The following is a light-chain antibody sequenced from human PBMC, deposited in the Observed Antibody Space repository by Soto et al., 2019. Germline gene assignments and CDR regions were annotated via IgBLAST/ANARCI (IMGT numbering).Light chain of an antibody. CDR1: QSISSW. V-gene: IGKV1-5*03. J-gene: IGKJ5*01. CDR2: KAS. CDR3: QQYNFYPIT. Sequence: DLPMTQSPSTLSASVGDRVTITCRASQSISSWLAWYQQKPGKAPKLLIYKASSLESGVPSRFSGSGSGTEFTLTISSLQPDDFATYYCQQYNFYPITFGQGTRLEIK.